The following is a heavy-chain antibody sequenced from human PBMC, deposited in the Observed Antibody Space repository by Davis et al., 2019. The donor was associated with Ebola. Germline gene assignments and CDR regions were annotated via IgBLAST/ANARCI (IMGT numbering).Heavy chain of an antibody. CDR2: LDPEAGEI. V-gene: IGHV1-24*01. CDR1: GYTLSEVS. J-gene: IGHJ4*02. D-gene: IGHD5-24*01. Sequence: ASVKVSCKVSGYTLSEVSMHWVRQTPGKGLEWMGGLDPEAGEIVYAQRFQGRVTMTEDTSTDTAYMELSSLRAEDTAMYYCAILARTTLWYLDYWGQGTLVTVSS. CDR3: AILARTTLWYLDY.